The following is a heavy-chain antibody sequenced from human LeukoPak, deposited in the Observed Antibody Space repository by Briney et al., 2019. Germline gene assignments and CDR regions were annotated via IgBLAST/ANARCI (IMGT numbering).Heavy chain of an antibody. CDR1: GFTSSSYA. Sequence: RGSLRLSCAASGFTSSSYAMSWVRQAPGKGLEWVSYISSSGSTIYYADSVKGRFTISRDNAKNSLYLQMNSLRAEDTAVYYCARALGYGSGSYRTQDYWGQGTLVTVSS. J-gene: IGHJ4*02. CDR2: ISSSGSTI. D-gene: IGHD3-10*01. CDR3: ARALGYGSGSYRTQDY. V-gene: IGHV3-48*03.